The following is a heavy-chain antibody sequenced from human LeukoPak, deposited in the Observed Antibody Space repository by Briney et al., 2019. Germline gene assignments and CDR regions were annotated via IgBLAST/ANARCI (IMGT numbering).Heavy chain of an antibody. CDR2: INHSGST. CDR1: GGSFSGYY. V-gene: IGHV4-34*01. CDR3: ANTYYDFWSGYSSPGY. J-gene: IGHJ4*02. D-gene: IGHD3-3*01. Sequence: SETLSLTCAVYGGSFSGYYWSWIRQPPGKGLEWIGEINHSGSTNYNPSLKSRVTISVDTSKNQFSLKLSSVTAADTAVYYCANTYYDFWSGYSSPGYWGQGTLVTVSS.